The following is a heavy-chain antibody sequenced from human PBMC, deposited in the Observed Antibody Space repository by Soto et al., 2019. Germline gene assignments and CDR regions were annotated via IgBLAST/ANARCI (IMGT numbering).Heavy chain of an antibody. D-gene: IGHD3-10*01. Sequence: PGGSLRLSCAASGFTFSSYGMHWVCKAPGTGLEWVAVIAYDGSNKYYADSVKGRITISRDNSTNTLYLQMNSLRAEDTAVYYCAKDAHTYYYGSGSYYNYCYYYYGMDVWGQGTTVTVSS. CDR2: IAYDGSNK. V-gene: IGHV3-30*18. CDR1: GFTFSSYG. J-gene: IGHJ6*02. CDR3: AKDAHTYYYGSGSYYNYCYYYYGMDV.